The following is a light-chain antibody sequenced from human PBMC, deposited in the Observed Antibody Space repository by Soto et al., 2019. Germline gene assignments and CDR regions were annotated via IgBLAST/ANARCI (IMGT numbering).Light chain of an antibody. CDR3: SSYAGSYKYV. CDR1: SSDVGGYSY. J-gene: IGLJ1*01. Sequence: QSALTQPPSASGSPGQSVTIFCTGTSSDVGGYSYVSWYQQHPGKAPKLMIYEVTKRPSGVPDRFSASKSDNTASLTVSGLQAEDEADYYCSSYAGSYKYVFGTGTKVTXL. V-gene: IGLV2-8*01. CDR2: EVT.